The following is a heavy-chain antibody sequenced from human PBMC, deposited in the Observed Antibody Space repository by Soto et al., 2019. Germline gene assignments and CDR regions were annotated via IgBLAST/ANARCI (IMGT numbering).Heavy chain of an antibody. D-gene: IGHD2-2*01. CDR2: ISGSGGST. V-gene: IGHV3-23*01. J-gene: IGHJ4*02. Sequence: GGSLRLSCAASGFTFSSYAMSWVRQAPGKGLEWVSAISGSGGSTYYADSVKGRFTISRDNSKNTLYLQMNSLRAEDTAVYYCAKDRGYCSSTSCYFSIYFDYWGQGTLVTVSS. CDR3: AKDRGYCSSTSCYFSIYFDY. CDR1: GFTFSSYA.